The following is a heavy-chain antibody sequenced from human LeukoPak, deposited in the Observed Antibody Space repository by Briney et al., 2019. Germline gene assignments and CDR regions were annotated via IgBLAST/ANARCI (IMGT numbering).Heavy chain of an antibody. CDR1: GGSFSRYY. CDR2: IDHRGDT. V-gene: IGHV4-34*01. J-gene: IGHJ4*03. D-gene: IGHD1-1*01. Sequence: KTSETLSLTCAVYGGSFSRYYWSWIRQSPGKGLEWIAEIDHRGDTNYNPSVKSRVTISVDTSKNQFSLKVRSLSVADTAVYYCARGPTISETGYFDFWGQGTLVTVSS. CDR3: ARGPTISETGYFDF.